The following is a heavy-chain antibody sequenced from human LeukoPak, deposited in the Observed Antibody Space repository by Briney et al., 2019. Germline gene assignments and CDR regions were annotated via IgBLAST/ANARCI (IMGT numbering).Heavy chain of an antibody. Sequence: GEYLKISCKASGYRFTSYWIGWVRQLPGKGLECMGIIHPGDSETRYSPSFQGQVTISADKSISTAYLQWSGLKASDTAMYYCARRLGATQPYFDFWGQGALVTASS. V-gene: IGHV5-51*01. CDR1: GYRFTSYW. D-gene: IGHD1-26*01. CDR3: ARRLGATQPYFDF. CDR2: IHPGDSET. J-gene: IGHJ4*02.